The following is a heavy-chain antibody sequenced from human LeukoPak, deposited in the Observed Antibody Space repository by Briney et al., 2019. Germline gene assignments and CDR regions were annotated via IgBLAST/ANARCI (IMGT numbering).Heavy chain of an antibody. V-gene: IGHV3-21*01. J-gene: IGHJ5*02. D-gene: IGHD6-19*01. CDR1: GFTFSSYS. CDR3: ARAGSGWYLNWFDP. CDR2: ISSSSSYI. Sequence: MSGGSLRLSCAASGFTFSSYSMNWVRQAPGKGLEWVSSISSSSSYIYYADSVKGRFTISRDNAKNSLYLQMNSLRAEDTAVYYCARAGSGWYLNWFDPWGQGTLVTVSS.